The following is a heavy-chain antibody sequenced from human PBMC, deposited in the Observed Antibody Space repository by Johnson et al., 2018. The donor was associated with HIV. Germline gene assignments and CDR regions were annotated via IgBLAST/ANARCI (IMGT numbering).Heavy chain of an antibody. CDR3: AKDRRDGYNYGGGAFDI. V-gene: IGHV3-30*18. D-gene: IGHD5-24*01. Sequence: QMQLVESGGGVVQPGRSLRLFCAASGFTFNSYGMHWVRQAPGKGLEWVTFISYDGSHTYYADSVKGRFTISRDNSKNTLYLQMNSLRAEDTAVYYCAKDRRDGYNYGGGAFDIWGQGTMVTVSS. CDR2: ISYDGSHT. J-gene: IGHJ3*02. CDR1: GFTFNSYG.